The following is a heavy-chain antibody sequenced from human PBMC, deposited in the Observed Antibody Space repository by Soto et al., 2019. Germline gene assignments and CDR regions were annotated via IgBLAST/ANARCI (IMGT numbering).Heavy chain of an antibody. J-gene: IGHJ6*02. V-gene: IGHV3-30*18. D-gene: IGHD3-3*01. CDR3: AKVQGAIFGVVSYGMDV. CDR1: GFNFRSYG. CDR2: ISYDGSNK. Sequence: PGGSQRLSCAASGFNFRSYGMHWVRQAPGKGLEWVAVISYDGSNKYYADSVKGRFTISRDNSKNTLYLQMNSLRAEDTAVYYCAKVQGAIFGVVSYGMDVWGQGTTVTVSS.